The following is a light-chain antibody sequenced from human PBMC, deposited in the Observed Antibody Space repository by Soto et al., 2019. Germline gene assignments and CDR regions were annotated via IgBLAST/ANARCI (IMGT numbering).Light chain of an antibody. CDR3: CSYASTFSV. J-gene: IGLJ7*01. CDR2: EGT. CDR1: SSDVGSYNL. V-gene: IGLV2-23*01. Sequence: QSALTQPASVSGSPGQSITISCIGTSSDVGSYNLFSWYQQHPGKAPKLIIYEGTKRPTGVSNRFSGSKSGNTASLTVSGLQAEDEAVYFCCSYASTFSVFGGGTQLTVL.